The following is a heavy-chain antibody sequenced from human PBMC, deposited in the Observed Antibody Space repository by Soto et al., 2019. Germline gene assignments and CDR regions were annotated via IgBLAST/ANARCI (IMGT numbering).Heavy chain of an antibody. CDR2: ISYDGSNK. D-gene: IGHD5-18*01. CDR3: AKEQEAEYSYEQLIDY. J-gene: IGHJ4*02. V-gene: IGHV3-30*18. CDR1: GFTFSSYG. Sequence: GGSLRLSCAASGFTFSSYGMHWVRQAPGKGLEWVAVISYDGSNKYYADSVKGRFTISRDNSQNTLYLQMNSLRAEDTAVYYCAKEQEAEYSYEQLIDYWAQGTLVNVSS.